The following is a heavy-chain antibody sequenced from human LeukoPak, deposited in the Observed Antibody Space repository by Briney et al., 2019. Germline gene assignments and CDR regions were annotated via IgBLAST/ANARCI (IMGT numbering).Heavy chain of an antibody. V-gene: IGHV1-18*01. J-gene: IGHJ4*02. D-gene: IGHD3-22*01. CDR2: ISAYNGNT. Sequence: ASVKVSCKASGYTFTSYGISWVRQAPGQGLEWMGWISAYNGNTNYAQRLQGRVTMTTDTSTSTAYMELRSLRSDDTAVYYCARDRGWPGYYYDSSGYFDYWGQGTLVTVSS. CDR3: ARDRGWPGYYYDSSGYFDY. CDR1: GYTFTSYG.